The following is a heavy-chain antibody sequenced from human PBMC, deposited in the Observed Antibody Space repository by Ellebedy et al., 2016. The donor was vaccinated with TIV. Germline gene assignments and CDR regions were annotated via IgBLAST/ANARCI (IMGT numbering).Heavy chain of an antibody. CDR3: ARGRVVPAAKYNWFNP. CDR2: INHSGST. V-gene: IGHV4-34*01. CDR1: GGSISSYY. J-gene: IGHJ5*02. Sequence: SETLSLXXTVSGGSISSYYWSWIRQPPGKGLEWIGEINHSGSTNYNPSLKSRVTISVDTSKNQFSLKLSSVTAADTAVYYCARGRVVPAAKYNWFNPWGQGTLVTVSS. D-gene: IGHD2-2*01.